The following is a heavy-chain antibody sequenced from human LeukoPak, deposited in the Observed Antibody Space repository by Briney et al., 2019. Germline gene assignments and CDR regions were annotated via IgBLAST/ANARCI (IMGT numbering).Heavy chain of an antibody. J-gene: IGHJ4*02. CDR1: GGTFSSYA. CDR2: IIPIFGTA. Sequence: SVKVSCKASGGTFSSYAISWVRQAPGQGLEWMGRIIPIFGTANYAQKFQGRVTITTGESTSTAYMELSSLRSEDTAVYYCARKDHDSSGYYYYYWGQGTLVAVSS. D-gene: IGHD3-22*01. V-gene: IGHV1-69*05. CDR3: ARKDHDSSGYYYYY.